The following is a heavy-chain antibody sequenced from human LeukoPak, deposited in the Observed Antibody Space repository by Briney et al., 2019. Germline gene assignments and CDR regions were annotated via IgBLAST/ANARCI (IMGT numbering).Heavy chain of an antibody. J-gene: IGHJ3*02. CDR2: IIPIFGTA. Sequence: GGSLRLSCAASGGTFSSYAISWVRQAPGQGLEWMGGIIPIFGTANYAQKFQGRVTITADESTSTAYMELSSLRSEDTAVYYCGSDIAARPGAFDIWGQGTMVTVSS. CDR1: GGTFSSYA. D-gene: IGHD6-6*01. CDR3: GSDIAARPGAFDI. V-gene: IGHV1-69*01.